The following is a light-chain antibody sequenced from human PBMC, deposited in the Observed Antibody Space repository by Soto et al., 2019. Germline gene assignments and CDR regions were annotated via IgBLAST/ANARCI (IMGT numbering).Light chain of an antibody. CDR2: KAS. V-gene: IGKV1-5*03. CDR1: QSISSR. J-gene: IGKJ1*01. CDR3: QQYDSYSWT. Sequence: DIQMTQSPSTLSASVGDRVTITCRASQSISSRLPWYQQKPGKVPKLLLYKASSLESGVPSRFSGSGSGTEFTLTVSSLQPDDFATYYCQQYDSYSWTFGQGTKVDI.